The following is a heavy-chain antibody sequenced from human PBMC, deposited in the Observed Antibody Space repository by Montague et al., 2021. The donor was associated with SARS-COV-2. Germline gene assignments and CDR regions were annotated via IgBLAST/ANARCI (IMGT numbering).Heavy chain of an antibody. J-gene: IGHJ4*02. CDR1: GGSFSNYY. Sequence: SETLSLTCAVSGGSFSNYYWCWIRQPPGTGLELIGDSSHSGSTXSXPSXXXQXTISVATSKNKFSLKLSSVTAADTAVYYCAWGILSMNMAVLVLLGGMYYFDSWGQGALVAVSS. CDR2: SSHSGST. D-gene: IGHD2-8*02. V-gene: IGHV4-34*01. CDR3: AWGILSMNMAVLVLLGGMYYFDS.